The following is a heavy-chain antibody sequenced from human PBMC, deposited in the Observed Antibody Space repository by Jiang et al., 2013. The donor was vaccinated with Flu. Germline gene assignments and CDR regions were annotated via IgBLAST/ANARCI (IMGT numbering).Heavy chain of an antibody. CDR1: GFTFSSYW. Sequence: ASGFTFSSYWMSWVRQAPGKGLEWVANIKQDGSEKYYVDSVKGRFTISRDNAKSSLYLQMNGLRAEDTAVYYCARDYGSEIELLGFWGQGTLVTVSS. D-gene: IGHD3-10*01. CDR3: ARDYGSEIELLGF. J-gene: IGHJ4*02. CDR2: IKQDGSEK. V-gene: IGHV3-7*01.